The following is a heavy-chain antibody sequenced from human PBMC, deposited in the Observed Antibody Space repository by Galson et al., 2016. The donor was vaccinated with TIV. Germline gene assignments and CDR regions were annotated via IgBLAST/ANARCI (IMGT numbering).Heavy chain of an antibody. Sequence: SLRLSCAASGFTFNRFGMHWVRQAPGKGLEWVAHISFDGSNTNYVDSVKGRFTTSRDNSKNTLYLQMESLRGEDTAIYFCAKDHRDYDDYPYYFDSWGQGTLVAVSA. J-gene: IGHJ4*02. CDR1: GFTFNRFG. CDR2: ISFDGSNT. D-gene: IGHD4-17*01. CDR3: AKDHRDYDDYPYYFDS. V-gene: IGHV3-30*18.